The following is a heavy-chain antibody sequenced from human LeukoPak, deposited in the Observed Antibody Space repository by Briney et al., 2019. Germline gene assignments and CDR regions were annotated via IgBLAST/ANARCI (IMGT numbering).Heavy chain of an antibody. D-gene: IGHD6-13*01. Sequence: GGSLRLSCTASGFSISSNYMSWVRQAPGKGLEWVSVMFASGSTYYADSVKGRFTFSRDIFRNTLYLQLNSLRVEDTALYYCARGFVQTGYSSSSYVHWGQGTLVTVSS. V-gene: IGHV3-66*01. J-gene: IGHJ4*02. CDR2: MFASGST. CDR3: ARGFVQTGYSSSSYVH. CDR1: GFSISSNY.